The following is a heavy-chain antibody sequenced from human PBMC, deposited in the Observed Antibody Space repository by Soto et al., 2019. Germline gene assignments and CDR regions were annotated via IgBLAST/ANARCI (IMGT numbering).Heavy chain of an antibody. J-gene: IGHJ2*01. V-gene: IGHV3-23*01. CDR1: GLTFSSYA. Sequence: GGSLRLSCAASGLTFSSYAMSWVRQAPGKGLEWVSAISGSGGSTYYADSVKGRFTISRDNSKNTLYLQMNSLRAEDTAVYYCAKLTGVAVWYFDLWGRGTLVTVSS. CDR2: ISGSGGST. D-gene: IGHD7-27*01. CDR3: AKLTGVAVWYFDL.